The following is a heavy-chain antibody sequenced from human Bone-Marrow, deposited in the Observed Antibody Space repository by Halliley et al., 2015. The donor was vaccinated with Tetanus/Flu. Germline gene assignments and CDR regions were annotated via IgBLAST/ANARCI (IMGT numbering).Heavy chain of an antibody. D-gene: IGHD3-10*01. J-gene: IGHJ4*02. Sequence: ISDDGADEYYGDAVKGRFTISRDDSKNTLFLQMNSLRAEDTAVYYCAKSYGSGSYYKEPAFDYWGRGTLVTVSS. CDR2: ISDDGADE. V-gene: IGHV3-30*18. CDR3: AKSYGSGSYYKEPAFDY.